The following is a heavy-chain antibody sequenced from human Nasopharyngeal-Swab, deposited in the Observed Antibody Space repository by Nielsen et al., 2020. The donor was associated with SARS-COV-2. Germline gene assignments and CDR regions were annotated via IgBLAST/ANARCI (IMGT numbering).Heavy chain of an antibody. CDR1: GFAFTSYG. CDR3: ARDAEDSSGYYHYYYGMDV. V-gene: IGHV3-30*03. CDR2: TSYDGSNK. D-gene: IGHD3-22*01. J-gene: IGHJ6*02. Sequence: SCAASGFAFTSYGMHWVRQAPGKGLEWVAVTSYDGSNKYYADSVKGRFIISKDNSKNTLYLQMNSLRAEDTAVYYCARDAEDSSGYYHYYYGMDVWGQGTTVTVSS.